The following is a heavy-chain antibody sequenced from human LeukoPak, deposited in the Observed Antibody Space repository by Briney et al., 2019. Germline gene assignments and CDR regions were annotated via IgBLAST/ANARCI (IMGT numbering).Heavy chain of an antibody. CDR3: AKDLSYYDFWSGYHPFGMDV. J-gene: IGHJ6*02. CDR2: ISGSGGST. V-gene: IGHV3-23*01. D-gene: IGHD3-3*01. Sequence: GGSLRLSCAASGFTFSSYAMSWVRQAPGKGLEWVSAISGSGGSTYYADSVKGRFTISRDNSKNTLYLQTNSLRAEDTAVYYCAKDLSYYDFWSGYHPFGMDVWGQGTTVTVSS. CDR1: GFTFSSYA.